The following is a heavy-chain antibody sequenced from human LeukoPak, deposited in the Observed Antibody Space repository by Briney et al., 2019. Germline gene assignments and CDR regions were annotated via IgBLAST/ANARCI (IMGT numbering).Heavy chain of an antibody. CDR1: GFTFDKYW. CDR3: AKTVVVVANFYYFDY. J-gene: IGHJ4*02. V-gene: IGHV3-7*01. Sequence: SGGSLRLSCAASGFTFDKYWMDWVRQAPGKGLEWVAQINQDGRVKHYVDSVKGRFTISRDNAKNLVSLQMSSLRAEDTAVYYCAKTVVVVANFYYFDYWGQGTLVTVSS. CDR2: INQDGRVK. D-gene: IGHD2-15*01.